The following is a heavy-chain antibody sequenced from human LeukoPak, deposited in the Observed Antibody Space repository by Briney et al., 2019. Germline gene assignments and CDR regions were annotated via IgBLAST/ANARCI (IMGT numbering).Heavy chain of an antibody. Sequence: ASVKVSCKASGYTFTGYYMHWVRQAPGQGLEWMGWINPNSGGTNYAQKFQGRVTMTRDTSISTAYMELSRLRSDDTAVYYCARGYYDSSGYYYGRNYYYYYMDVWGKGTTVTISS. CDR3: ARGYYDSSGYYYGRNYYYYYMDV. CDR2: INPNSGGT. CDR1: GYTFTGYY. D-gene: IGHD3-22*01. V-gene: IGHV1-2*02. J-gene: IGHJ6*03.